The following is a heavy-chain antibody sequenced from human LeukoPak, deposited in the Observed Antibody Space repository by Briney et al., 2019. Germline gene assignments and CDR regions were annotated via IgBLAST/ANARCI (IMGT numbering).Heavy chain of an antibody. V-gene: IGHV6-1*01. Sequence: SQTLSLTCAISGDSVSSNSASWTWIRQSPSKGLEWLGRTYYRSKWYDDYAVSVRSRITVNPDTSKNQFSLQLNSVTPEDTAVYYCARWSALTHHDGFDFWGQGTMVTVSS. CDR2: TYYRSKWYD. J-gene: IGHJ3*01. CDR3: ARWSALTHHDGFDF. D-gene: IGHD2-15*01. CDR1: GDSVSSNSAS.